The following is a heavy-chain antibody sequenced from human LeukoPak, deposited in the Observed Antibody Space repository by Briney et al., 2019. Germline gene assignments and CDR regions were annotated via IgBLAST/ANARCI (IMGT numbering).Heavy chain of an antibody. CDR1: GGSFSGYY. Sequence: SETLSLTCAVYGGSFSGYYWSWIRQPPGKGLEWIGEINHSGSTNYNPSLKSRVTISVDTSKNQFSLKLSSVTAADTAVYYCARLQGVLWFGELAYDYWGQGTLVTVSS. J-gene: IGHJ4*02. D-gene: IGHD3-10*01. CDR2: INHSGST. CDR3: ARLQGVLWFGELAYDY. V-gene: IGHV4-34*01.